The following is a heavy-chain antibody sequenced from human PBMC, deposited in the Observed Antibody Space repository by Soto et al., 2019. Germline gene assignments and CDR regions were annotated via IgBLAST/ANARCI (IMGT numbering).Heavy chain of an antibody. CDR1: GYTFTSYG. Sequence: QVQLVQSGAEVKKPGASVKVSCKASGYTFTSYGISCVRTAPGQGLEWMGWISAYNGNTNNAQKPERRATTPRNTTSRTAYMETRSWRTDDAAVYYCARYAQGVFLHYWGQGTLVTVSS. CDR2: ISAYNGNT. D-gene: IGHD3-16*01. J-gene: IGHJ4*02. V-gene: IGHV1-18*01. CDR3: ARYAQGVFLHY.